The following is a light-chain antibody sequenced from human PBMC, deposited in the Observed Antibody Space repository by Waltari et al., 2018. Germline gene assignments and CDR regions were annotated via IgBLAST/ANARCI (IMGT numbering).Light chain of an antibody. CDR2: DAS. CDR1: QSLSSS. Sequence: DIVLTQSPATLSLSPGERATLPCRASQSLSSSLAWYQQKPGQAPRLLIYDASNTATGIPARFSGSGSGTDFTLTISSLEPEDFAVYYCQQRANWPRFTFGPGTKVEIK. J-gene: IGKJ3*01. V-gene: IGKV3-11*01. CDR3: QQRANWPRFT.